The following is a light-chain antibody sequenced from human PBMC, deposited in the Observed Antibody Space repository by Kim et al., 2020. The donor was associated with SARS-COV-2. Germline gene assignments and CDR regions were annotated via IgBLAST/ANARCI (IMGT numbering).Light chain of an antibody. CDR2: DAS. V-gene: IGKV3-11*01. CDR3: QQHNTWPPIT. Sequence: YPGERATRSSRASQSIMNYLGGYQHKPGQAPRLLIFDASNRASGVPARFSGSGSGTAFTLTISNLEPEDFAVYYCQQHNTWPPITFGQGTRLEIK. J-gene: IGKJ5*01. CDR1: QSIMNY.